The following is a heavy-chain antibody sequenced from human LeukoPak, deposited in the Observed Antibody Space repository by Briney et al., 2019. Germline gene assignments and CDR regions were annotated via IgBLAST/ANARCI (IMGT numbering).Heavy chain of an antibody. Sequence: GSLRLSCADSGFTFTNHVMNWVRQAPGKGLEWVSSITGGAVGTYHADSVKGRFSISRDNSKNTVTRQMNSLRAEDTAVYYCAVSITRDAFDVWGQGTMVTVSS. D-gene: IGHD5-12*01. J-gene: IGHJ3*01. V-gene: IGHV3-23*01. CDR2: ITGGAVGT. CDR3: AVSITRDAFDV. CDR1: GFTFTNHV.